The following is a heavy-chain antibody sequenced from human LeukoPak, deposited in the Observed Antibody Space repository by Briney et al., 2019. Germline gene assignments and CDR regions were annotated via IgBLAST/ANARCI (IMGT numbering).Heavy chain of an antibody. CDR2: ISSSSSYI. CDR1: GFTFSSYS. J-gene: IGHJ5*02. V-gene: IGHV3-21*01. D-gene: IGHD3-10*01. Sequence: PGGSLRLSCAASGFTFSSYSMNWVRQAPGKGLEWVSSISSSSSYIYYADSVKGRFTISRDNAMNSLYLQMNSLRAEDTAVYYCARDSGFGEPPNTWGQGTLVTVSS. CDR3: ARDSGFGEPPNT.